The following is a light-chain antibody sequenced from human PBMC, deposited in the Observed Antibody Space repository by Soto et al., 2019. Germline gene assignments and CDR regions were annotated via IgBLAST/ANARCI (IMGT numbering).Light chain of an antibody. J-gene: IGKJ5*01. Sequence: EIVLTQSPGTLSLSPGERATLSCRASQSVRSGYLAWYQQKPGQAPRLLIYGASSRATGIPDRFSGSGSGTDFTLTISRLEPEDFAVYYCQQYGSSLITFGQGTRLEIK. CDR2: GAS. CDR3: QQYGSSLIT. V-gene: IGKV3-20*01. CDR1: QSVRSGY.